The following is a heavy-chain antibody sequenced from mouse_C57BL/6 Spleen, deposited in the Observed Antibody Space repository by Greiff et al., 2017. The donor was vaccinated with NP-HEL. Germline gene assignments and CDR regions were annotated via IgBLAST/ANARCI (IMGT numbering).Heavy chain of an antibody. V-gene: IGHV1-59*01. D-gene: IGHD2-5*01. Sequence: QVQLKQPGAELVRPGTSVKLSCKASGYTFTSYWMHWVKQRPGQGLEWIGVIDPSDSYTNYNQKFKGKATLTVDTSSSTAYMQLSSLTSEDSAVYYCARRWSNYPYYAMDYWGQGTSVTVSS. CDR1: GYTFTSYW. CDR2: IDPSDSYT. CDR3: ARRWSNYPYYAMDY. J-gene: IGHJ4*01.